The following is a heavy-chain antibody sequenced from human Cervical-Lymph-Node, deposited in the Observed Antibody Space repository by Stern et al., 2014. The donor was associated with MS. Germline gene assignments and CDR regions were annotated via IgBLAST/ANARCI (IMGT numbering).Heavy chain of an antibody. J-gene: IGHJ4*02. CDR1: GFAFSTFG. V-gene: IGHV3-30*03. Sequence: VQLVESGGGVVQPGRSLRLSCSPSGFAFSTFGMHWVRQAPGKGLEWVVLISFDGAKTYYADSVKGRFTISRDNPKNTLYLQMKSLRGEDTAVYYCARGSDWYPLDYWGQGTLVTVSS. CDR3: ARGSDWYPLDY. D-gene: IGHD6-19*01. CDR2: ISFDGAKT.